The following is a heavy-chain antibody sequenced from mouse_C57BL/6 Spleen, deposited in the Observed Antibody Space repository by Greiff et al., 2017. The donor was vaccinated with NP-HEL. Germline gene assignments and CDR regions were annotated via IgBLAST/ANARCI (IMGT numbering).Heavy chain of an antibody. Sequence: QVQLQQSGAELVRPGTSVKVSCKASGYAFTNYLIEWVKQRPGQGLEWIGVINPGSGGTNYNEKFKGKATLTADKSSSTAYMQLSSLTSEDSAVYFCARSLITTVVAWYFDVWGTGTTVTVSS. J-gene: IGHJ1*03. D-gene: IGHD1-1*01. CDR2: INPGSGGT. CDR3: ARSLITTVVAWYFDV. CDR1: GYAFTNYL. V-gene: IGHV1-54*01.